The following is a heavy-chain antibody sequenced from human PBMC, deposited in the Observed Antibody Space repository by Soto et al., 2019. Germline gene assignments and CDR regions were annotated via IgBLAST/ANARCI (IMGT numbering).Heavy chain of an antibody. D-gene: IGHD3-16*02. CDR3: TRHITRSVMITFGGVIGQFDY. V-gene: IGHV3-49*03. CDR1: GFTFGDYA. Sequence: GGSLRLSCTASGFTFGDYAMSWFRQAPGKGLEWVGFIRSKAYGGTTEYAASVKGRFTISRDDSKSIAYLQMNSLKTEDTAVYYCTRHITRSVMITFGGVIGQFDYWGQGTLVTVSS. J-gene: IGHJ4*02. CDR2: IRSKAYGGTT.